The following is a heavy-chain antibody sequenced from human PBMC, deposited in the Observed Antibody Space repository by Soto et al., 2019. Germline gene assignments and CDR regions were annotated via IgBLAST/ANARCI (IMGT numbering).Heavy chain of an antibody. V-gene: IGHV3-33*01. CDR3: ARGGYYYDSSGYYVHDY. CDR1: GFTFSSYG. Sequence: QVQLVESGGGVVQPGRSLRLSCAASGFTFSSYGMHWVRQAPGKGLEWVAVIWYDGSNKYYADSVKGRFTISRDNSKNTLDLQMNSLRAEDTAVYYWARGGYYYDSSGYYVHDYWGQGTLVTVSS. D-gene: IGHD3-22*01. J-gene: IGHJ4*02. CDR2: IWYDGSNK.